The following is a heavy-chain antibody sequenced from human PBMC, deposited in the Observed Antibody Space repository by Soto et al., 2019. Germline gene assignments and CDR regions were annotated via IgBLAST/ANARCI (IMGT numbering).Heavy chain of an antibody. D-gene: IGHD3-10*01. CDR2: INHSGST. CDR1: GGSFSGYY. J-gene: IGHJ6*02. Sequence: LSLTCAVYGGSFSGYYWSWIRQPPGKGLEWIGEINHSGSTNYNPSLKSRVTISVDTSKNQVSLKLSSVTAADTAVYYCARVSGIYYYGMDVWGQGTTVTVSS. CDR3: ARVSGIYYYGMDV. V-gene: IGHV4-34*01.